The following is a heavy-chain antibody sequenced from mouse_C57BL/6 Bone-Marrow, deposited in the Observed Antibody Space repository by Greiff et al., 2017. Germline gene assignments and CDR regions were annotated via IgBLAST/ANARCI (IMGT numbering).Heavy chain of an antibody. CDR2: IDPSDSYT. J-gene: IGHJ3*01. CDR1: GYTFTSYW. D-gene: IGHD2-1*01. V-gene: IGHV1-59*01. Sequence: VQLQQPGAELVRPGTSVKLSCKASGYTFTSYWMHWVKQRPGQGLEWIGVIDPSDSYTNYNQKFKGKATLTVDTSSSTAYMQLSSLTSEDSAVYYGARPIYYGNYEFAYWGQGTLVTVSA. CDR3: ARPIYYGNYEFAY.